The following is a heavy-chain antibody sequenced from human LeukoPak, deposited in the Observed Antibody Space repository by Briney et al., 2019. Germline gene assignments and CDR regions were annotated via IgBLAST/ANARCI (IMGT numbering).Heavy chain of an antibody. D-gene: IGHD6-19*01. Sequence: SETLSLTCTVSGGSLNNYYWSWIRQPPGKGLEWIGYVYYSGSTNYNPSLKSRVTISVDTSKNQFSLKLSSVTAADTAVYYCARVIRYSSGWSPNSFDYWGQGTLVTVSS. CDR1: GGSLNNYY. V-gene: IGHV4-59*12. J-gene: IGHJ4*02. CDR2: VYYSGST. CDR3: ARVIRYSSGWSPNSFDY.